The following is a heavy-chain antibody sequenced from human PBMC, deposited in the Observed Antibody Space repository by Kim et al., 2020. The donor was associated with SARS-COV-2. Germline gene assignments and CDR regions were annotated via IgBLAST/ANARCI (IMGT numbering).Heavy chain of an antibody. Sequence: GNPTYAQGFTGRFVFSLDTSVSTAYLQISSLKAEDTAVYYCARGRDYGDYWGQGTLVTVSS. CDR3: ARGRDYGDY. D-gene: IGHD4-17*01. V-gene: IGHV7-4-1*02. J-gene: IGHJ4*02. CDR2: GNP.